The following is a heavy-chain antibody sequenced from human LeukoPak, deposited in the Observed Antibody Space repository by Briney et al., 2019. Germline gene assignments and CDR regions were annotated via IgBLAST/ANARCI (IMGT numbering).Heavy chain of an antibody. CDR1: GGSISSSSYY. D-gene: IGHD3-10*01. V-gene: IGHV4-39*07. Sequence: SETLSLTCTVSGGSISSSSYYWGWIRQPPGKGLEWIGYIHYSGSTYYNPSLKSRVTISVDTSKNQFSLKLSSVTAADTAVYYCARVLNYYGSGSYDYWGQGTLVTVSS. CDR3: ARVLNYYGSGSYDY. CDR2: IHYSGST. J-gene: IGHJ4*02.